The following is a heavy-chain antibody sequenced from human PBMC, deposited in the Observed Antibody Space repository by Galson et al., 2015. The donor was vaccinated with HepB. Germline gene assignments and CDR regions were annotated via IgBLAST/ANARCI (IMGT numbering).Heavy chain of an antibody. CDR3: ARDKNVLRFLEWLSCLGY. Sequence: SLRLSCAASGFTFSNYAMRWVRQAPGKGLEWVAVISYDGSNEYYADSVKGRFTISRDNSKNTLHLQMNSLRAEDTAVYYCARDKNVLRFLEWLSCLGYWGQGTLVTVSS. V-gene: IGHV3-30-3*01. J-gene: IGHJ4*02. D-gene: IGHD3-3*01. CDR2: ISYDGSNE. CDR1: GFTFSNYA.